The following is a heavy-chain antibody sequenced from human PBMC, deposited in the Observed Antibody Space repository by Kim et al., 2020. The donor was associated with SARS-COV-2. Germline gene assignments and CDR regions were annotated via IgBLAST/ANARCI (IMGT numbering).Heavy chain of an antibody. Sequence: SETLSLTCTVSGGSISSSDYYWSWIRQPPGKGLEWIGHIYDSVSTYYNPSLKSRVSISVDTSKNQFSLKLASVTAADTAVYYCARDLNCSGGSCSNRWGQGPLVPVSS. V-gene: IGHV4-30-4*01. CDR3: ARDLNCSGGSCSNR. D-gene: IGHD2-15*01. J-gene: IGHJ4*02. CDR1: GGSISSSDYY. CDR2: IYDSVST.